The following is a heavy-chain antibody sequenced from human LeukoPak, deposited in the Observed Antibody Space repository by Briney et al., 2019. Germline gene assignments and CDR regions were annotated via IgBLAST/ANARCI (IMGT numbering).Heavy chain of an antibody. Sequence: GGALRLSWAASGFTFSSYWMHLVRQAPGKGLVWVARINSDGSSTIYADSVKGRFTISRDNAKNKLYLQMNSLRAEDTAVYYCERDLLPLRYYYYYGMDVWGQGTTVTVSS. CDR1: GFTFSSYW. V-gene: IGHV3-74*01. D-gene: IGHD4-17*01. J-gene: IGHJ6*02. CDR3: ERDLLPLRYYYYYGMDV. CDR2: INSDGSST.